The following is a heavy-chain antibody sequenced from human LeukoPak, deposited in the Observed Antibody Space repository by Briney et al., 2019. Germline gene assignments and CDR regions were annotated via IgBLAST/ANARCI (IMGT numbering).Heavy chain of an antibody. CDR2: IYYSGST. D-gene: IGHD2-2*01. CDR3: AREGIVVVPAAPSAFDI. CDR1: GGSISSSSYY. Sequence: SETLSLTCTVSGGSISSSSYYWGWIRQPPGKGLEWIGSIYYSGSTYYNPSLKSRVTISVDTSKNQFSLKLSSVTAADTAVYYCAREGIVVVPAAPSAFDIWGQGTMVTVSS. V-gene: IGHV4-39*07. J-gene: IGHJ3*02.